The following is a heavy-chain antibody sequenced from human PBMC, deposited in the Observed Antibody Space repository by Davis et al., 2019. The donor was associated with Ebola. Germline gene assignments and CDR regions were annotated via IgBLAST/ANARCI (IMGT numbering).Heavy chain of an antibody. CDR3: ARAGSYYYGMDV. Sequence: MPSETLSLTCAVYGGSFSGYYWSWIRQPPGKGLEWIGEINHSGSTNYNPSLKSRVTISVDTSKNQFSLKLSSVTPEDTAVYYCARAGSYYYGMDVWGQGTTVTVSS. CDR2: INHSGST. J-gene: IGHJ6*02. CDR1: GGSFSGYY. D-gene: IGHD3-10*01. V-gene: IGHV4-34*01.